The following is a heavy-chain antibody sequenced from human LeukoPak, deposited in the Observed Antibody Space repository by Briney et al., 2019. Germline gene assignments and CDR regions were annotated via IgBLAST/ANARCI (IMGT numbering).Heavy chain of an antibody. CDR3: TTGSSGN. J-gene: IGHJ4*02. V-gene: IGHV3-15*01. CDR2: IKTKADGGTA. CDR1: GFTFNIAW. D-gene: IGHD3-10*01. Sequence: PGGSLRLSCAASGFTFNIAWMSWVRQAAGKGLEWVGRIKTKADGGTADYAAPVKGRFTISRDDSKSTLYLQMNSLKTEDTAVYYCTTGSSGNWGQGALVTVSS.